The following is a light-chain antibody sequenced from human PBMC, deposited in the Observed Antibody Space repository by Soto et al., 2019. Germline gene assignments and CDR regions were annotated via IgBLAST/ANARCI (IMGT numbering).Light chain of an antibody. CDR1: QSVSSSY. J-gene: IGKJ3*01. Sequence: IVLTQSPGTLSLSPGERATLSCRASQSVSSSYLAWYQQKPGQAPRLLIYGASSRATGIPDRFSGSGSGTDFTLTISRLEPEDFALYYCQQYGSSPPITFGPGTKVDIK. CDR2: GAS. CDR3: QQYGSSPPIT. V-gene: IGKV3-20*01.